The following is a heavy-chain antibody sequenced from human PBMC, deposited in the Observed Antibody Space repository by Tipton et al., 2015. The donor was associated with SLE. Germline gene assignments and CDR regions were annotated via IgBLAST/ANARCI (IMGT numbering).Heavy chain of an antibody. D-gene: IGHD3-22*01. CDR3: ARSYYYDSSGSLGEYFQH. CDR1: GYTFTSYG. J-gene: IGHJ1*01. Sequence: QVQLVQSGAEVKKPGASVKVSCKASGYTFTSYGISWVRQAPGQGLEWMGWINPNSGGTNYAQKFQGRVTMTRDTSISTAYMELSRLGSDDTAVYYCARSYYYDSSGSLGEYFQHWGQGTLVTVSS. V-gene: IGHV1-2*02. CDR2: INPNSGGT.